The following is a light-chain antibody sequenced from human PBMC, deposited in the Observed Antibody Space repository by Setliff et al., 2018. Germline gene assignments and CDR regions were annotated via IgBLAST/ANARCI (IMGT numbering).Light chain of an antibody. CDR2: RNN. V-gene: IGLV1-44*01. J-gene: IGLJ2*01. CDR3: AAWDDSLNGPV. Sequence: PSASGTPGQRVTISCSGSSSNIGSNTVNWYQQLPGTAPKLLIYRNNQRPSGVPDRFSGSKSGASASLAISGLQSEDEADYYCAAWDDSLNGPVFGGGTKLT. CDR1: SSNIGSNT.